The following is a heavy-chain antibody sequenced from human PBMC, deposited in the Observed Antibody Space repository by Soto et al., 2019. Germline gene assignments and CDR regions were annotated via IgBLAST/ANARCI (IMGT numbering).Heavy chain of an antibody. CDR1: GYAFTTYG. D-gene: IGHD1-1*01. CDR2: ISAHNGNT. J-gene: IGHJ4*02. Sequence: QVHLVQSGAEVKKPGASVKVSCKGSGYAFTTYGITWVRQAPGQGLEWMGWISAHNGNTNYAQKLQGRVTVTRDTSASPAYMEVRSLRSDDTDVYYCARGRYGDYWGQGALVTVSS. CDR3: ARGRYGDY. V-gene: IGHV1-18*01.